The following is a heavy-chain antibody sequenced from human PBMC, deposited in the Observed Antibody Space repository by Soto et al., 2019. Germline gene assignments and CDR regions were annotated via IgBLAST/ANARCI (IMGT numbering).Heavy chain of an antibody. D-gene: IGHD6-19*01. V-gene: IGHV1-69*13. Sequence: SVKVSCKASGGTFSSYAISWVRQAPGQGLEWMGGIIPIFGTANYARKFQGRVTITADESTSTAYMELSSLRSEDTAVYYCARAQKDYSSGWYGILSWFDPWGQGTLVTVSS. CDR2: IIPIFGTA. CDR3: ARAQKDYSSGWYGILSWFDP. CDR1: GGTFSSYA. J-gene: IGHJ5*02.